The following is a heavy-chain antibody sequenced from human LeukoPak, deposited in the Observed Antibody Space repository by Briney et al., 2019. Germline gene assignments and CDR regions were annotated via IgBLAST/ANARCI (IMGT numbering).Heavy chain of an antibody. Sequence: GGSLRLSCAASGFTFSSYEMNWVRQAPGKGLEWVSYISRSGSTIYYADSVKGRFTISRDNAKNSLYLQMNSLRAEDTAVYYCARGVNDAFDIWGQGTMVTVSS. J-gene: IGHJ3*02. CDR3: ARGVNDAFDI. CDR2: ISRSGSTI. CDR1: GFTFSSYE. V-gene: IGHV3-48*03.